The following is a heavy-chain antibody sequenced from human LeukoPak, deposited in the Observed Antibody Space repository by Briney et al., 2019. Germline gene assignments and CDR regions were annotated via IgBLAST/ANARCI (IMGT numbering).Heavy chain of an antibody. J-gene: IGHJ4*02. D-gene: IGHD3-22*01. CDR3: AKDRTYYYDSSAYSFDY. CDR1: GFTFTSYV. Sequence: GGSLRLSCAASGFTFTSYVMSWVRQAPGKGLEWVSSLTGSGGSTYYADSVKGRFTISRDNSKNTLYLQMNSLRAEDTAVYYCAKDRTYYYDSSAYSFDYWGQGTLVTVSS. V-gene: IGHV3-23*01. CDR2: LTGSGGST.